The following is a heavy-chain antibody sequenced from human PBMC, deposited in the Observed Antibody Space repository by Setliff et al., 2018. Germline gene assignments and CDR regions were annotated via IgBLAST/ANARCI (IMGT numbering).Heavy chain of an antibody. CDR3: ARDRRDRYSSGWYPSH. CDR2: IIPILGIA. J-gene: IGHJ4*02. Sequence: RASVKVSCKAYGYTFNRYGISWVRQAPGQGLEWMGGIIPILGIANYAQKFQGRVTITADKSTSTAYMELSSLRSEDTAVYYCARDRRDRYSSGWYPSHWGQGTLVTVSS. CDR1: GYTFNRYG. D-gene: IGHD6-19*01. V-gene: IGHV1-69*10.